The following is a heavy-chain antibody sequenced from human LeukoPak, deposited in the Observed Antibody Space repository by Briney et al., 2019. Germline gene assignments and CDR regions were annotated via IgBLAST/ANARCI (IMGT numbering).Heavy chain of an antibody. CDR1: GDSISSYY. V-gene: IGHV4-59*01. D-gene: IGHD2-21*02. J-gene: IGHJ6*02. Sequence: PSETLSLTCTVSGDSISSYYWSWIRQPPGKGLEWIGYIYYSGSTSYNPSLKSRVTISVDTSKNQFSLRLNSVTAADTAVYYCARVDGTAYYAMDVWGQGTTVTVSS. CDR2: IYYSGST. CDR3: ARVDGTAYYAMDV.